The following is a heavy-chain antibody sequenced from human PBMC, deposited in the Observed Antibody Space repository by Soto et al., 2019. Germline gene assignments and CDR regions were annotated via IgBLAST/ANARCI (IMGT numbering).Heavy chain of an antibody. J-gene: IGHJ4*02. CDR3: ARTVTTGPFFDF. CDR2: IHQSGST. V-gene: IGHV4-30-2*01. D-gene: IGHD4-17*01. CDR1: GGSISKNGYS. Sequence: QLHLQESGSGLVKPSQTLSLTCAVSGGSISKNGYSWSWIRQPPRKGLEWIGHIHQSGSTYYNPSRQSRFSISVDRSNIRFSLNLSSVTAADTAVYYCARTVTTGPFFDFWGQGTRVTVSS.